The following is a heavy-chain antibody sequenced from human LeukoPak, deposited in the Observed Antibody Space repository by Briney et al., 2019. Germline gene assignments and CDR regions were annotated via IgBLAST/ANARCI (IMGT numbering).Heavy chain of an antibody. CDR2: MDPNSGNT. D-gene: IGHD3-22*01. CDR3: ARGSYEKSDYYFYDY. Sequence: ASVKVSCKASGYTFTNFDISWVRQATGQGTEWMAWMDPNSGNTGYAQKFQGRVTMTRDTSITTAYIELSGLRSEDTAVYYCARGSYEKSDYYFYDYWGQGTLVTVSS. J-gene: IGHJ4*02. V-gene: IGHV1-8*01. CDR1: GYTFTNFD.